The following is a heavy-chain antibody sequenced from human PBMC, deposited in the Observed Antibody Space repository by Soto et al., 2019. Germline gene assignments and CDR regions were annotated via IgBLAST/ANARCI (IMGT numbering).Heavy chain of an antibody. CDR3: ARDLEFHPTGDIVVVPAAGY. J-gene: IGHJ4*02. CDR1: GFTFSDYY. CDR2: ISSSGSTI. V-gene: IGHV3-11*01. Sequence: GGSLRLSCAASGFTFSDYYMSWIRQAPGKGLEWVSYISSSGSTIYYADSVKGRFTISRDNAKNSLYLQINSLRAEDTAVYYCARDLEFHPTGDIVVVPAAGYWGQGTPVTVSS. D-gene: IGHD2-2*01.